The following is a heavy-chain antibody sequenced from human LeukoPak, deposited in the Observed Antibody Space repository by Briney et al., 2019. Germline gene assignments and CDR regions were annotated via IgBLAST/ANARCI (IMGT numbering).Heavy chain of an antibody. CDR1: GFTVSSNY. V-gene: IGHV3-53*01. J-gene: IGHJ3*02. Sequence: GGSLRLSCAASGFTVSSNYMSWVRQAPGKGLEWVSIIYRGGNTYYADSVKGRFTISRDNSKNMVFLQMNSLRAEDTAVFYCARSRLDAFDIWGQGTMVTASS. CDR2: IYRGGNT. CDR3: ARSRLDAFDI.